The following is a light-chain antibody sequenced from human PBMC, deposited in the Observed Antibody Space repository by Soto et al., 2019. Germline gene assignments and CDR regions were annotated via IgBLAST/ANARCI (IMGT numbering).Light chain of an antibody. Sequence: EIVLTQSPVTLSLSPGDRATLSCRPSQSVSSFLAWYQQKPGQPPRLLIYDVSNRSVGIPAICSGSGSGRDFTLTISSLDPDGFAVYYCQQRTDWPPVYVFGKGTKLAIK. CDR3: QQRTDWPPVYV. J-gene: IGKJ2*01. V-gene: IGKV3-11*02. CDR2: DVS. CDR1: QSVSSF.